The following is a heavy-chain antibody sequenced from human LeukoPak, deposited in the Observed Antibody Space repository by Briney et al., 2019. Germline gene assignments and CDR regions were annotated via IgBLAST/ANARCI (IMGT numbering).Heavy chain of an antibody. CDR3: ARAVVVVVAATLRGDAFDI. CDR2: IYHSGST. Sequence: SETLSLTCTVSGYSISSGYYWGWIRTPPGKGLEWVGSIYHSGSTYYNPSLKSRVTISVDTSKNQFSLKLSSVTAADTAVYYCARAVVVVVAATLRGDAFDIWGQGTMVTVSS. D-gene: IGHD2-15*01. J-gene: IGHJ3*02. V-gene: IGHV4-38-2*02. CDR1: GYSISSGYY.